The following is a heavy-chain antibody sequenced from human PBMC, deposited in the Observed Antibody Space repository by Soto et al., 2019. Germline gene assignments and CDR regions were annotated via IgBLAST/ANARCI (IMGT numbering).Heavy chain of an antibody. J-gene: IGHJ4*02. Sequence: ASVKVSCKASGYTLTGYYMHWVRQAPGQGLEWMGWINPNSGGTNYAQKFQGWVTMTRDTSISTAYMELSRLRSDDTAVYYCARPPGYISDWYYFDLWGQGTQVTVS. D-gene: IGHD3-9*01. CDR2: INPNSGGT. CDR3: ARPPGYISDWYYFDL. V-gene: IGHV1-2*04. CDR1: GYTLTGYY.